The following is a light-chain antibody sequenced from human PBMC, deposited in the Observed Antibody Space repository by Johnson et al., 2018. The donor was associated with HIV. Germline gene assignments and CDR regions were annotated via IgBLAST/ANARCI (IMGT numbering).Light chain of an antibody. J-gene: IGLJ1*01. Sequence: QSVLTQPPSVSAAPGQKVAISCSGGSSNIGNNYVSWYRQVPGTAPKRLIYDNDKRHSWIPDRFSGSKYGPSATLGITGLPTGDEADYYCGTWDSSLSAGVFGTGTKVTVL. CDR2: DND. CDR1: SSNIGNNY. V-gene: IGLV1-51*01. CDR3: GTWDSSLSAGV.